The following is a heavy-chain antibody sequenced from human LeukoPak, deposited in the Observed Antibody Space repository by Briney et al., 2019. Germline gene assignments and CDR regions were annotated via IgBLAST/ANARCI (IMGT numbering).Heavy chain of an antibody. CDR1: GYTFTSYG. CDR3: AREAPGDCSSTSCSGPLFDY. CDR2: ISAYNGNT. D-gene: IGHD2-2*01. V-gene: IGHV1-18*01. J-gene: IGHJ4*02. Sequence: ASVKVSCKASGYTFTSYGISWMRQAPGQGLEWMGWISAYNGNTNYAHNLQGRVTMTTDTSTSTAYMELRSLRSDDTAVYYCAREAPGDCSSTSCSGPLFDYWGQGTLATVSS.